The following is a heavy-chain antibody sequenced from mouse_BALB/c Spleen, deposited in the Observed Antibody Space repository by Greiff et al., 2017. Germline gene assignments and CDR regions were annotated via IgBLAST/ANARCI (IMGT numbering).Heavy chain of an antibody. V-gene: IGHV2-6-2*01. D-gene: IGHD1-1*01. CDR1: GFSLTSYG. J-gene: IGHJ4*01. CDR3: ASSYYYGSNYAMDY. Sequence: QVQLKESGPDLVAPSQSLSITCTVSGFSLTSYGVHWVRQPPGKGLEWLVVIWSDGSTTYNSALKSRLSISKDNSKSQVFLKMNSLQTDDTAMYYCASSYYYGSNYAMDYWGQGTSVTVSS. CDR2: IWSDGST.